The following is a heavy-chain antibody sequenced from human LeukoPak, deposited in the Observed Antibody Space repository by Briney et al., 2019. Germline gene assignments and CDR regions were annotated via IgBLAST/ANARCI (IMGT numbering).Heavy chain of an antibody. CDR2: IYSGGST. D-gene: IGHD1-26*01. V-gene: IGHV3-23*03. CDR3: AKDGEVGATGY. J-gene: IGHJ4*02. CDR1: GFTFGDYA. Sequence: PGGSLRLSCTASGFTFGDYAMSWVRQAPWKGLEWVSVIYSGGSTYYADSVKGRFTISRDNSKNTLYLQMNSLRAEDTAVYYCAKDGEVGATGYWGQGTLVTVSS.